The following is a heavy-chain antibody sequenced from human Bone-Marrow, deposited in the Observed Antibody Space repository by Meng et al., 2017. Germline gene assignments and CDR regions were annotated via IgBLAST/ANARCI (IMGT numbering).Heavy chain of an antibody. Sequence: QGHLQQLGAGPLKPSEPLSLTCAVYGGSFCGYYWSWIRQPPGKGLEWSGEINHSGSTNYNPSLKSRVTISVDTSKNQFSLKLSSVTAADTAVYYCAREDRYYYDSRVDYWGQGTLVTVSS. CDR2: INHSGST. CDR1: GGSFCGYY. CDR3: AREDRYYYDSRVDY. V-gene: IGHV4-34*01. J-gene: IGHJ4*02. D-gene: IGHD3-22*01.